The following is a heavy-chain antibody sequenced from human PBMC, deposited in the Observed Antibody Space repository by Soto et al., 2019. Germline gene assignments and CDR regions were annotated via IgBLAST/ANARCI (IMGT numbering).Heavy chain of an antibody. CDR1: GFTFSSYA. Sequence: QVQLVESGGGVVQPGRSLRLSCAASGFTFSSYAMHWVRQAPGKGLEWVAVISYDGSNKYYADSVKGRFTISRDNSKNTLYLQMNSLGAEDTAVYYCARAEMTTVTTHYYFDYWGQGTLVTVSS. J-gene: IGHJ4*02. V-gene: IGHV3-30-3*01. CDR3: ARAEMTTVTTHYYFDY. D-gene: IGHD4-17*01. CDR2: ISYDGSNK.